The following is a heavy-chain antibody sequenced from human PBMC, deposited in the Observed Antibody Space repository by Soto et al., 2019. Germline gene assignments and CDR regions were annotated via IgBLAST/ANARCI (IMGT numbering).Heavy chain of an antibody. CDR1: GYTFTSYA. CDR3: ARAWVVVTAPDY. CDR2: INAGNGNT. D-gene: IGHD2-21*02. Sequence: QVQLVQSGAEEKKPGASVKVSCKASGYTFTSYAMHWVRQAPGQRLEWMGWINAGNGNTKYSQKFQGRVTITRDTPASTAYTELSSLRSEDTAVYYCARAWVVVTAPDYWGQGTLVTVSS. J-gene: IGHJ4*02. V-gene: IGHV1-3*05.